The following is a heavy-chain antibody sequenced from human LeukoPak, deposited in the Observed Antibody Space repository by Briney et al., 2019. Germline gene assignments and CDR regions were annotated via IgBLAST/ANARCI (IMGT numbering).Heavy chain of an antibody. CDR3: TRDQVAGSRTFDY. J-gene: IGHJ4*02. D-gene: IGHD6-19*01. V-gene: IGHV3-30*04. CDR1: GFTFTNYA. Sequence: GGSLRLSCAASGFTFTNYALHGVRQAPAKGLEWGAVISHDGSNEDYADSVKGRFTISRDNSRNTLYLQMDTLRPEDTAVYYCTRDQVAGSRTFDYWGQGTLVAVSS. CDR2: ISHDGSNE.